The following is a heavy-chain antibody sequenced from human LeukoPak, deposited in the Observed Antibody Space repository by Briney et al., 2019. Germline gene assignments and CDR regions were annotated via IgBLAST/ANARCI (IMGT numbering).Heavy chain of an antibody. J-gene: IGHJ6*03. CDR2: ISAYNGNT. Sequence: ASVKVSCKASGGTFSNYAISWVRQAPGQGLEWMGWISAYNGNTNYAQKLQGRVTMTTDTSTSTAYMELRSLRSDDTAVYYCAMGDPYYYYYMDVWGKGTTVTISS. V-gene: IGHV1-18*01. CDR3: AMGDPYYYYYMDV. CDR1: GGTFSNYA. D-gene: IGHD2-21*02.